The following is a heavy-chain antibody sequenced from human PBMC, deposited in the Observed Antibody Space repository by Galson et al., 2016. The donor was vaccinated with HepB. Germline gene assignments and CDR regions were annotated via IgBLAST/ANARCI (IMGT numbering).Heavy chain of an antibody. CDR1: GGSISSSSYY. J-gene: IGHJ5*02. CDR3: ARHLITIFGVVNNWFDP. D-gene: IGHD3-3*01. Sequence: LSLTCTVSGGSISSSSYYWGWIRQPPGKGLEWIGSIYYSGSTYYNPSLKCRVTISVDSSKNQFSLKLSSVTAADTAVYYCARHLITIFGVVNNWFDPWGQGTLVTVSS. V-gene: IGHV4-39*01. CDR2: IYYSGST.